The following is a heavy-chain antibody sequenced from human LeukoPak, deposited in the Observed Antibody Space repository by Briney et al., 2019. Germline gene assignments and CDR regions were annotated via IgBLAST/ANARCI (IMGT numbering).Heavy chain of an antibody. CDR2: IIPIFGIA. Sequence: SVKVSCKASGGTFSSYAISWVRQAPGLGLEWMGRIIPIFGIANYAQKFQGRVTITADKSTSTAYMELSSLRSEDTAVYYCAREGSMGLTGTYHFDYWGQGTLVTVSS. J-gene: IGHJ4*02. V-gene: IGHV1-69*04. D-gene: IGHD1-7*01. CDR3: AREGSMGLTGTYHFDY. CDR1: GGTFSSYA.